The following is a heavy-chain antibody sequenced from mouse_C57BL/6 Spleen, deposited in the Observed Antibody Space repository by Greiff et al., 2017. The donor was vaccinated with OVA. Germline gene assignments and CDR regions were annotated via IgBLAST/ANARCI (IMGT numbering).Heavy chain of an antibody. D-gene: IGHD4-1*01. J-gene: IGHJ2*01. CDR2: IDPSDSYT. CDR1: GYTFTSYW. Sequence: QVQLQQPGAELVKPGASVKLSCKASGYTFTSYWMQWVKQRPGQGLEWIGEIDPSDSYTNYNQKFKGKATLTVDTSSSTAYMQLSSLTSEDSAVYYCARRELADDWGQGTTLTVSS. V-gene: IGHV1-50*01. CDR3: ARRELADD.